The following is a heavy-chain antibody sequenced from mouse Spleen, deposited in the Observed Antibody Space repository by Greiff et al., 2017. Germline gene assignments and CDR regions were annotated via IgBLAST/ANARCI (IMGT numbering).Heavy chain of an antibody. CDR1: GYTFTSYW. V-gene: IGHV1-64*01. CDR3: ASKSPNWEVDY. CDR2: IHPNSGST. J-gene: IGHJ2*01. D-gene: IGHD4-1*01. Sequence: QVQLQQPGAELVKPGASVKLSCKASGYTFTSYWMHWVKQRPGQGLEWIGMIHPNSGSTNYNEKFKSKATLTVDKSSSTAYMQLSSLTSEDSAVYYCASKSPNWEVDYWGQGTTLTVSS.